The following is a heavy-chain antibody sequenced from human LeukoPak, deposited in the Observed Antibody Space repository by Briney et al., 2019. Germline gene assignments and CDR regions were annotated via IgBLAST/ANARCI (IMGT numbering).Heavy chain of an antibody. CDR3: AADPQWGGTYHI. D-gene: IGHD6-19*01. CDR2: YDPEEGKT. CDR1: GYTFTSYG. J-gene: IGHJ3*02. Sequence: ASVKVSCKASGYTFTSYGISWVRQVPGKGLEWMGGYDPEEGKTVYAQKFQVRITMTDDTSTDTTYMELSSLRSEDTAVYYCAADPQWGGTYHIWGQGTVVIVSS. V-gene: IGHV1-24*01.